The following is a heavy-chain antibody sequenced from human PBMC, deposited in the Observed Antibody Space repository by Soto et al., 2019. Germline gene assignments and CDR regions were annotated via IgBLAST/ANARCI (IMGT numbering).Heavy chain of an antibody. CDR3: ATGDRGIAAREGGYYYYYGMDV. V-gene: IGHV1-24*01. J-gene: IGHJ6*02. D-gene: IGHD6-6*01. Sequence: ASVKVSCKVSGYTLTELSMHWVRQAPGKGLEWMGGFDPEDGGTIYAQKFQGRVTMTGDTSTDTAYMELSSLRSEDTAVYYCATGDRGIAAREGGYYYYYGMDVWGQGTTVTVSS. CDR2: FDPEDGGT. CDR1: GYTLTELS.